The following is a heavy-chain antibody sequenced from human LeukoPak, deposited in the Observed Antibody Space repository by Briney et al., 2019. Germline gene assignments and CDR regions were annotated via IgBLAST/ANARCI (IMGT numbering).Heavy chain of an antibody. Sequence: GGSLRLSCAASGFTFSSYAMHWVRQAPGKGLEWVAVISYDGSNKYYADSVKGRFTIPRDNSKNTLYLQMNSLRAEDTAVYYCAKDSSTYGRGIYYFDYWGQGTLVTVSS. D-gene: IGHD3-16*01. CDR3: AKDSSTYGRGIYYFDY. V-gene: IGHV3-30*04. CDR1: GFTFSSYA. CDR2: ISYDGSNK. J-gene: IGHJ4*02.